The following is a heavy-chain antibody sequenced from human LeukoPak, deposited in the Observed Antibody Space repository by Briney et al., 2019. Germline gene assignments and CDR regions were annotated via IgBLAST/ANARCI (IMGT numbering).Heavy chain of an antibody. CDR1: GFAFSSYA. V-gene: IGHV3-23*01. CDR3: AKGLNYESSAAFDY. CDR2: ISGSGGST. D-gene: IGHD3-22*01. J-gene: IGHJ4*02. Sequence: GGSLRLSCTASGFAFSSYAMTWVRQAPGKGLEWVSGISGSGGSTYYADSVKGRFTISRDSSRNTLYLQMNSLRAADTAVYYCAKGLNYESSAAFDYWGQGTLVTVSS.